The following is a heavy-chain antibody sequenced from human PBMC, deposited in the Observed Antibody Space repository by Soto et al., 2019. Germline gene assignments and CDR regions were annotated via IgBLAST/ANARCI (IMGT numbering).Heavy chain of an antibody. V-gene: IGHV3-30-3*01. CDR1: GFTFSSYA. CDR2: ISYDGSNK. D-gene: IGHD3-3*01. Sequence: QVQLVESGGGVVQPGRSLRLSCAASGFTFSSYAMHWVRQAPGMGLEWVAVISYDGSNKYYADSVKGRFTISRDNSKNTLYLQMNSLRAEDTAVYYCAGEPTIFGVVISGMDVWGQGTTVTVSS. J-gene: IGHJ6*02. CDR3: AGEPTIFGVVISGMDV.